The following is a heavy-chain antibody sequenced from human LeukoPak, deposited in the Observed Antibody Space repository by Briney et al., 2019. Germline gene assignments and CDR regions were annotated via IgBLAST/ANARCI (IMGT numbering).Heavy chain of an antibody. V-gene: IGHV3-53*01. CDR2: IYVDGRT. J-gene: IGHJ3*02. CDR3: ARDTRDVDWTLGAFDI. Sequence: GGSLRLSCAASGFTVSSNYISWVRKAPGKGLEWVSVIYVDGRTYYTDSVKGRFTISRDNPKNTVYLHMNSLRAEDTAMYYCARDTRDVDWTLGAFDIWGQGTKVTVSS. D-gene: IGHD3/OR15-3a*01. CDR1: GFTVSSNY.